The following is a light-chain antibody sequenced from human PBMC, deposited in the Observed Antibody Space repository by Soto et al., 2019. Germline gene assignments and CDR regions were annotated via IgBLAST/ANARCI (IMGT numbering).Light chain of an antibody. V-gene: IGKV3-20*01. CDR2: DAS. Sequence: EIVMTQSPATLSLSPGERATLSCRASQSVSSSSLAWYQQKPGQAPRLLIYDASSRATGIPDRFSGGGSGTDFTRASSRLAPEDFAVYYCQQFSSDPLTFGGGTKVDIK. CDR1: QSVSSSS. CDR3: QQFSSDPLT. J-gene: IGKJ4*01.